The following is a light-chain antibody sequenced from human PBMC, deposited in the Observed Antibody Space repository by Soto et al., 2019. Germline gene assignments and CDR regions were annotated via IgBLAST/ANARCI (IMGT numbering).Light chain of an antibody. CDR3: QQYGSLSWT. CDR2: GAS. Sequence: EIVLTQSPGTLSVSPGEGATLSCRASQNVDSNYLAWYQQKPGQAPRIIIFGASGRATGIPDRFSGSGSGTDFTLTISRLEPEDFAVYYCQQYGSLSWTFGQGTKVDIK. V-gene: IGKV3-20*01. J-gene: IGKJ1*01. CDR1: QNVDSNY.